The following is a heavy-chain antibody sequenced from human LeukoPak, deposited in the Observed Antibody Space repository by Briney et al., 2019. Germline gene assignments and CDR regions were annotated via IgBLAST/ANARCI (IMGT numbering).Heavy chain of an antibody. V-gene: IGHV4-31*03. CDR3: ARGIQQLVDY. Sequence: PSGTLSLTCIVSGGSISSLNLWSWLRQPPRKGLEWIGYIYYSGSTYYNPSLKSRVTISVDTSKNQFSLKLSSVTAADTAVYYCARGIQQLVDYWGQGTLVTVSS. J-gene: IGHJ4*02. CDR2: IYYSGST. D-gene: IGHD6-13*01. CDR1: GGSISSLNL.